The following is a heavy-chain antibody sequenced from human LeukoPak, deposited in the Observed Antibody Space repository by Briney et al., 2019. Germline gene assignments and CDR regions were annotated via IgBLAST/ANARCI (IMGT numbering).Heavy chain of an antibody. CDR1: GFTFGDYA. D-gene: IGHD2-21*02. CDR2: IRSKDYGGTT. J-gene: IGHJ4*02. Sequence: GGSLRLSCTASGFTFGDYAMSWVRQAPGKGLEWVGFIRSKDYGGTTEYAASVKGRFTISRDDSKSIAYLQMNSLKTEDTAVYYCTAFYCGGDCYSIDYWGQGTLVTVSS. CDR3: TAFYCGGDCYSIDY. V-gene: IGHV3-49*04.